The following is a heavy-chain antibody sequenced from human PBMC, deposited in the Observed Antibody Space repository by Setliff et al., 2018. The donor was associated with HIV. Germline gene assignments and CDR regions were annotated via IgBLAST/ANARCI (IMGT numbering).Heavy chain of an antibody. CDR3: ARGSGTFYDVLTFGP. Sequence: SETLSLTCTVSGGSITNGGYYWSWIRQPAGKGLEWIGQIYTSGSTNFNPSLKSRVTISMDMSKNQFSLKLTSLTAADTAVYYCARGSGTFYDVLTFGPWGQGTLVTVSS. CDR2: IYTSGST. D-gene: IGHD3-9*01. J-gene: IGHJ4*02. CDR1: GGSITNGGYY. V-gene: IGHV4-61*09.